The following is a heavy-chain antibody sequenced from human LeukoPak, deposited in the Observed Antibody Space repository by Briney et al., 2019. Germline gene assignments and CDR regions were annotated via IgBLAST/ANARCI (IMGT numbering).Heavy chain of an antibody. CDR3: ARDEDTAMAPPSYYYGMDV. D-gene: IGHD5-18*01. Sequence: GGSLRLSCAASGFTFSSYSMNWVRQAPGKGLEWVSSISSSSSYIYYADSVKGRFTISRDNAKNSLCLQMNSLRAEDTAVYYCARDEDTAMAPPSYYYGMDVWGKGTTVTVSS. V-gene: IGHV3-21*01. J-gene: IGHJ6*04. CDR2: ISSSSSYI. CDR1: GFTFSSYS.